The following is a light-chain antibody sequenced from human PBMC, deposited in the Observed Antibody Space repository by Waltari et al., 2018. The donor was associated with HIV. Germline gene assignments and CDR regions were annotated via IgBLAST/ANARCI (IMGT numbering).Light chain of an antibody. CDR3: MQGTNWPVT. J-gene: IGKJ3*01. Sequence: DVVMTQSPLYLPVTLGLSTSISFRSSQRLVYSDGNTYLNWFQQRQGQSPSRLIYIVSNRDSGVPNRFRGSGSGTDFTLKISRVEAEDLGVYYCMQGTNWPVTFGPGTRVDIK. CDR1: QRLVYSDGNTY. V-gene: IGKV2-30*01. CDR2: IVS.